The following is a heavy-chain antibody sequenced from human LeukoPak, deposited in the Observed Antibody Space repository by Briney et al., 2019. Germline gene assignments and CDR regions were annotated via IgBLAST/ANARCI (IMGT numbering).Heavy chain of an antibody. V-gene: IGHV3-21*01. CDR3: ARSSRLTSLRHGFEY. J-gene: IGHJ4*02. CDR1: GFTFSSYS. Sequence: GGSLRLSCAASGFTFSSYSMNWVRQAPGKRLEWVSPISSSSTYIYYADSVKGRFTISRDNAKNSVYLQMNSLRAEDTAVYYCARSSRLTSLRHGFEYWGQGTLVTVSS. D-gene: IGHD3-3*01. CDR2: ISSSSTYI.